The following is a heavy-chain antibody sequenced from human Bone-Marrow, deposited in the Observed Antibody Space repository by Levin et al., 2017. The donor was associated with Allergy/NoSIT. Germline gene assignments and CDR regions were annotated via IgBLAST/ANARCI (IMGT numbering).Heavy chain of an antibody. CDR2: INHSGST. Sequence: SQTLSLTCAVYGGSFRGYYWSWIRQPPGKGLEWIGEINHSGSTNYNPSLKSRVTISVDTSKNQFSLKLSSVTAADTAVYYCARGGGQHIVVVTALDYWGQGTLVTVSS. D-gene: IGHD2-21*02. CDR3: ARGGGQHIVVVTALDY. CDR1: GGSFRGYY. J-gene: IGHJ4*02. V-gene: IGHV4-34*01.